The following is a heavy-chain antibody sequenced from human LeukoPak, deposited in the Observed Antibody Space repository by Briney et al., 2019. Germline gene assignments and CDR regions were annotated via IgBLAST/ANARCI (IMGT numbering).Heavy chain of an antibody. Sequence: GGSLRLSCAASGFAFSSYGMHWVRQAPGKGLEWVSGVDGYRSYNADSVKGRFTISRDNSENTLYLEMNSLKADDTAVYYCAKVGWLQTHWYFDVWGRGTLVTVSS. V-gene: IGHV3-23*01. CDR3: AKVGWLQTHWYFDV. J-gene: IGHJ2*01. D-gene: IGHD5-24*01. CDR2: VDGYRS. CDR1: GFAFSSYG.